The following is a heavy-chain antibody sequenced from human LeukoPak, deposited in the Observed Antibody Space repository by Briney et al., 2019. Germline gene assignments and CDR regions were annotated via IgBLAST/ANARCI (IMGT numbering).Heavy chain of an antibody. Sequence: GGSLRLFCAASGFTFSRYEMNWVRQARGKGLECVSYISSSGSTIYYADSVKGLFTISRDNAKNSLYLQVNSLRAEDTAVYYCAREKAGDAFDIWGQGTMVTVSS. CDR3: AREKAGDAFDI. CDR1: GFTFSRYE. V-gene: IGHV3-48*03. J-gene: IGHJ3*02. CDR2: ISSSGSTI. D-gene: IGHD6-19*01.